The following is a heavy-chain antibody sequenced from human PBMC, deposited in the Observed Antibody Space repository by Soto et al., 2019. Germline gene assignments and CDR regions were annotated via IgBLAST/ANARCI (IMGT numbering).Heavy chain of an antibody. J-gene: IGHJ5*02. CDR2: INAGNGNT. CDR3: ARDRARAVVVVPAAIREGFDP. Sequence: ASVKVSCKASGYTFTSYAMHWVRQAPGQRLEWMGWINAGNGNTKYSQKFQGRVTITRDTSASTAYMELSSLRSEDTAVYYCARDRARAVVVVPAAIREGFDPWGQGTLVTVSS. V-gene: IGHV1-3*01. CDR1: GYTFTSYA. D-gene: IGHD2-2*02.